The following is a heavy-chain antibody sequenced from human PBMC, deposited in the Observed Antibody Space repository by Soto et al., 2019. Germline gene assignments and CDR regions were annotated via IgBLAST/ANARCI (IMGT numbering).Heavy chain of an antibody. J-gene: IGHJ4*02. Sequence: QVQLVQSGAEVKAPGASVKVSCKACGYTFTSYYMHWVRQAPGQGLAWMAIINPSGGSTNYAQKFRCSVTVSRYTSTSTAYMEMSSLTSEDRAVDFCGRSLYSSDYWGQGTLVTVSS. V-gene: IGHV1-46*03. D-gene: IGHD6-13*01. CDR1: GYTFTSYY. CDR3: GRSLYSSDY. CDR2: INPSGGST.